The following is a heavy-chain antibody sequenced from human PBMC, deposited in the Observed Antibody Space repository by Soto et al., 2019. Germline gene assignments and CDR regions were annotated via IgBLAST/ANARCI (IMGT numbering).Heavy chain of an antibody. CDR2: ISPAGTNQ. CDR3: ARENSRISPRLFQH. V-gene: IGHV3-30-3*01. Sequence: GGSLRLSCVASGFIFSDYAMHWAGQAPGKGLEWVALISPAGTNQYYADSAKGRFTISRDNSKNTLYLQMNSLRPEDTGLYYCARENSRISPRLFQHWGHGTLVTVSS. J-gene: IGHJ1*01. D-gene: IGHD6-6*01. CDR1: GFIFSDYA.